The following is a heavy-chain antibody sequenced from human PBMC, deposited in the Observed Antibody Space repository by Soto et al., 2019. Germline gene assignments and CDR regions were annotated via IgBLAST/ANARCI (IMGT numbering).Heavy chain of an antibody. CDR3: ARDGEFVIFRATLLASDCYYGMDV. V-gene: IGHV1-69*13. CDR1: GGTFSSYA. CDR2: IIPIFGTA. D-gene: IGHD1-26*01. J-gene: IGHJ6*02. Sequence: SVKVSCKASGGTFSSYAISWVRQAPGQGLEWMGGIIPIFGTANSAQKFQGRVTITAAESTSTADMELRSLRSDDTAVSYCARDGEFVIFRATLLASDCYYGMDVWGQGTTDTVSS.